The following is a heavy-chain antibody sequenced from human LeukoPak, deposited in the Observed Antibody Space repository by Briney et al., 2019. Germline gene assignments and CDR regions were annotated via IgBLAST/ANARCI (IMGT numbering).Heavy chain of an antibody. J-gene: IGHJ4*02. V-gene: IGHV3-21*01. CDR1: GLTFSNYS. Sequence: PGGSLRLSCAASGLTFSNYSMSWVSQAPGKGLEWVSSISSCSNYIYYADSVNGRFTISRDNAKNSLYLQMSSLRADDTAVYYCARGQYEGICPDYWGQGALVTVSS. CDR3: ARGQYEGICPDY. D-gene: IGHD2/OR15-2a*01. CDR2: ISSCSNYI.